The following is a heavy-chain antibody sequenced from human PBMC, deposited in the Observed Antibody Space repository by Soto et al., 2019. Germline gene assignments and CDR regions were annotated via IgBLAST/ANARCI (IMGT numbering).Heavy chain of an antibody. CDR2: ISYDGSNK. CDR3: ARDIDWNYEAPRYYYYGMDV. V-gene: IGHV3-30-3*01. D-gene: IGHD1-7*01. Sequence: QVQLVESGGGVVQPGRSLRLSCAASGFTFSSYAMHWVRQAPGKGLEWVAVISYDGSNKYYADSVKGRFTISRDNSKNTLYLQMNSLRAEDTAVYYCARDIDWNYEAPRYYYYGMDVW. CDR1: GFTFSSYA. J-gene: IGHJ6*01.